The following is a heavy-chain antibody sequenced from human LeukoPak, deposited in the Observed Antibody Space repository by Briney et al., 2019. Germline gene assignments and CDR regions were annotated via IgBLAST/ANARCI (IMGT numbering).Heavy chain of an antibody. CDR2: IYPGDSDT. Sequence: GESLKISCKGSGYSFTSYWIGWVRQMPGKGLEWMGLIYPGDSDTRYSLSFQGQVTISADKSLSTAYLQWSSLKASDTAMYYCTRQVDRRTLSGWFLWGQGTLVTVSS. CDR3: TRQVDRRTLSGWFL. CDR1: GYSFTSYW. J-gene: IGHJ4*02. V-gene: IGHV5-51*01. D-gene: IGHD6-19*01.